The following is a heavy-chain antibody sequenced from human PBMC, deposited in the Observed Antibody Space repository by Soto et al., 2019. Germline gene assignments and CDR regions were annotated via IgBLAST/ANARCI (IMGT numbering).Heavy chain of an antibody. CDR2: IWYDGSNK. J-gene: IGHJ4*02. CDR1: GFTFSSYG. CDR3: ARNQRLTTVVTPPGY. Sequence: QVQLGESGGGVVLPGRSLRLSCAASGFTFSSYGIHWVRQAPGKWLEGVAVIWYDGSNKYYADSVKGRLTISRDNSKNTLYLQMNSLRAEDTAGYYCARNQRLTTVVTPPGYWGQGTLVTVSS. D-gene: IGHD4-17*01. V-gene: IGHV3-33*01.